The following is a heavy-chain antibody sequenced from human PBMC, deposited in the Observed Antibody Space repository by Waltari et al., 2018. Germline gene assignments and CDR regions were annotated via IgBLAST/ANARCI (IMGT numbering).Heavy chain of an antibody. CDR1: GLTVSSTH. Sequence: DVRLLESGGGLVRPGGSLRLSCAASGLTVSSTHMSWVRQAPGQGLEWCSVIYPAGRTYHADSVLCRVTISRDVSQNTLYLQMNNLRPEDTAVYYCATARDEFTASIFFDHWGQGALVSVSS. D-gene: IGHD3-3*01. CDR2: IYPAGRT. CDR3: ATARDEFTASIFFDH. J-gene: IGHJ4*02. V-gene: IGHV3-66*02.